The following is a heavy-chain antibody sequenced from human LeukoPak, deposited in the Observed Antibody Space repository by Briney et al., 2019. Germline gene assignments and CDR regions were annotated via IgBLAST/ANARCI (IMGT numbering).Heavy chain of an antibody. CDR3: AKDGATVTTTRFYYYYYMDV. J-gene: IGHJ6*03. D-gene: IGHD4-17*01. V-gene: IGHV3-30*02. CDR1: GFTFSSYG. Sequence: GGSLRLSCTASGFTFSSYGMHWVRQAPGKGLEWVAFIRYDGSNKYYADSVKGRFTISRDNSKISLYLQMNSLRAEDTAVYYCAKDGATVTTTRFYYYYYMDVWGKGTTVTVSS. CDR2: IRYDGSNK.